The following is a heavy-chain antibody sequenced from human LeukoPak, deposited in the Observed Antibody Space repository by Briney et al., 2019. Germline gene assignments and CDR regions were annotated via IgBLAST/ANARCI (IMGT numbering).Heavy chain of an antibody. D-gene: IGHD6-19*01. CDR3: ARVRPIAVAGIDAESPRGGLKLNYYGMDV. CDR2: IDPNSGGT. V-gene: IGHV1-2*06. J-gene: IGHJ6*02. CDR1: GYTFTGYY. Sequence: GASVKVSCKASGYTFTGYYMHWVRQAPGQGLEWMGRIDPNSGGTNYAQKFQGRVTMTRDTSISTAYMELSRLRSDDTAVYYCARVRPIAVAGIDAESPRGGLKLNYYGMDVWGQGTTVTVSS.